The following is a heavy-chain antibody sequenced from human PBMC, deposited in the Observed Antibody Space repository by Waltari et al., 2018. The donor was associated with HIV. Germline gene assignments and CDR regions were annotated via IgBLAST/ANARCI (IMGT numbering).Heavy chain of an antibody. Sequence: EVQLVESGGTLVQPGGSLTLSCAASGFTFSDHYMEWVRQAPGRGLRWVGRISARPSGYTTEYAASVRGRCTISREDSKSALFLHMNGLRAEDTAVYYCVGGVSGSIGNYWGQGTLVTVSS. CDR2: ISARPSGYTT. J-gene: IGHJ4*02. V-gene: IGHV3-72*01. D-gene: IGHD2-21*01. CDR3: VGGVSGSIGNY. CDR1: GFTFSDHY.